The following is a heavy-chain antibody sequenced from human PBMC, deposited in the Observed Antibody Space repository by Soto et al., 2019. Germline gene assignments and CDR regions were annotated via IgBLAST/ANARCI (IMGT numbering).Heavy chain of an antibody. V-gene: IGHV3-13*01. CDR1: GFTFSSHD. J-gene: IGHJ5*02. Sequence: EVQLVESGGGLVQPGGSLRLSCAASGFTFSSHDIHWVRQVARKGLEWVSGIDSAGDAKYSASVKGRFTISRENAKDSLQLQMNSLRAGDTAVYYCVRRGIRGVSWNWFDTWGQGTLVTVSS. CDR3: VRRGIRGVSWNWFDT. D-gene: IGHD3-10*01. CDR2: IDSAGDA.